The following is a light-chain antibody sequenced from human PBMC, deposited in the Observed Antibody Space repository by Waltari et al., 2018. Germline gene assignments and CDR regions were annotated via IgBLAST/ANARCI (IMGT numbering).Light chain of an antibody. Sequence: QSVLTQPPSVSGAPGQRVTISCTGSSSNIGAVYDVHWYQQLPGTAPKLLTYGNNKRPSGVPDRFSGSKSGTSASLAITGLQAEDEADYYCQSYDRSLSGSVVFGGGTKLTVL. CDR1: SSNIGAVYD. CDR2: GNN. J-gene: IGLJ2*01. V-gene: IGLV1-40*01. CDR3: QSYDRSLSGSVV.